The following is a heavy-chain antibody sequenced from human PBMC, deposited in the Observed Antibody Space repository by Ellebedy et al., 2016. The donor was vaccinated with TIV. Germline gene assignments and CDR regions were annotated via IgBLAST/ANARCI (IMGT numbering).Heavy chain of an antibody. D-gene: IGHD5-12*01. CDR1: GFTFSIYW. CDR2: VISDGSRT. CDR3: ATGGVSAYEF. Sequence: GESLKISXAASGFTFSIYWMHWVRQAPGKGLVWVSYVISDGSRTFYADSVKGRFTISGDNAKNTLYLQMNSLRAEDTAVYYCATGGVSAYEFWGQGTLVTVSS. J-gene: IGHJ4*02. V-gene: IGHV3-74*01.